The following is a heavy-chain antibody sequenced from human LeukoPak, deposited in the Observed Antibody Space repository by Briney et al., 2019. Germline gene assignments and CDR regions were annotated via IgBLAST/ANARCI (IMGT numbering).Heavy chain of an antibody. V-gene: IGHV3-23*01. Sequence: PGGSLRLSYAASGFIFSNYAMAWVRQAPGKGLEWVSGLSKSGGTTYYADSVKDRFTISRDNSKSTLFLQMNSLRAEDTAVYYCAKLEGHHYWFMDYWGQGALVTVSS. CDR1: GFIFSNYA. CDR3: AKLEGHHYWFMDY. J-gene: IGHJ4*02. D-gene: IGHD3-10*01. CDR2: LSKSGGTT.